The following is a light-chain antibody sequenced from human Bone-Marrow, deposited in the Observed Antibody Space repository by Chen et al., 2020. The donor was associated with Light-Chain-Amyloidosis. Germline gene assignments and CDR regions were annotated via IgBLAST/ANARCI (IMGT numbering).Light chain of an antibody. V-gene: IGLV6-57*01. CDR1: SGSIATNY. CDR2: EDD. CDR3: QSYQGSSQGV. Sequence: NFMLTQPHSVSESPGKTVIISCTRSSGSIATNYVQWYQQRPGSSPPTVIYEDDQRPSGVPDRFSGSIDRSSNSASLTSSGLKTEDEADYYCQSYQGSSQGVFGGGTKLTVL. J-gene: IGLJ3*02.